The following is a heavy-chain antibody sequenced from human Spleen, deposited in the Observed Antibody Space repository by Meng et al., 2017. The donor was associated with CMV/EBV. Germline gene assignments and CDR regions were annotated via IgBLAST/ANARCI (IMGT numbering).Heavy chain of an antibody. V-gene: IGHV1-18*01. CDR1: DYDFRRYG. Sequence: QVQLVQSRAEVKNPGASVTVSCKTSDYDFRRYGITWVRQAPGQGLEWMGWISAYNGNTQYAQKFQDRVTMTKDTSTRTAYVELRSLRSDDTAVYHCARGASYGDPWGQGTLVTVSS. CDR2: ISAYNGNT. CDR3: ARGASYGDP. D-gene: IGHD3-16*01. J-gene: IGHJ5*02.